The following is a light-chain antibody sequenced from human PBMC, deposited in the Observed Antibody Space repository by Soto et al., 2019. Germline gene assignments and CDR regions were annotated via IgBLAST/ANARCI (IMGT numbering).Light chain of an antibody. CDR2: EVS. V-gene: IGLV2-14*03. Sequence: QSALTQPASVSGSPGQSITISCTGTSSDIGAYDYVSWFQQYSGKAPTLIIYEVSFRPSGVSSRFSGSKSDNTASLTISGLQTEDEDDYYCGSYASATLIFGGGTKLTVL. CDR1: SSDIGAYDY. CDR3: GSYASATLI. J-gene: IGLJ2*01.